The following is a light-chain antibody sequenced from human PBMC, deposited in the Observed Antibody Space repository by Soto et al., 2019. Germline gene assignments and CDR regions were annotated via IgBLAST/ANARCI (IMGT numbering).Light chain of an antibody. J-gene: IGLJ3*02. CDR2: STA. CDR3: LLYYGGAQV. CDR1: TGAVTSGYY. Sequence: QTVVTQEPSLTVSPGGTVTLTCASSTGAVTSGYYPNWFQQKPGQAPRPLIYSTANKHSWTPARFSGSLLGGKAALTLSGVQHEDEAEYYCLLYYGGAQVFGGGTKLTVL. V-gene: IGLV7-43*01.